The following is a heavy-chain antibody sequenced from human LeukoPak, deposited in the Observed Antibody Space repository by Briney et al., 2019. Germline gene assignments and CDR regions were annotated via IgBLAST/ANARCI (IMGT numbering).Heavy chain of an antibody. J-gene: IGHJ4*02. Sequence: ASVKVSCKASGYTFSGHYMHWVRQAPGQGLEWMGWINPNNGGTNYAQKFQGWVTMTRDTSISTACMELSRLTSDDTAVFYCARGPSTYSSTWFALGDYWGQGTLVTVSS. V-gene: IGHV1-2*04. CDR2: INPNNGGT. CDR3: ARGPSTYSSTWFALGDY. CDR1: GYTFSGHY. D-gene: IGHD6-13*01.